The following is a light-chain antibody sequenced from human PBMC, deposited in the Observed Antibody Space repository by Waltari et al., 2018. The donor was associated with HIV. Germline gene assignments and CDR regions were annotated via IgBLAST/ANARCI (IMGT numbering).Light chain of an antibody. CDR3: QQYNNWPQT. CDR2: GAS. J-gene: IGKJ2*01. V-gene: IGKV3-15*01. Sequence: EKVMTQSPATLSVSPGERATLSCRASQTINNNLAWYQQKPGQAPQLLIYGASTRCAGVPARFSGSGSGTEFTLTITSLQSEDLAIYYCQQYNNWPQTFGQGTKVEIK. CDR1: QTINNN.